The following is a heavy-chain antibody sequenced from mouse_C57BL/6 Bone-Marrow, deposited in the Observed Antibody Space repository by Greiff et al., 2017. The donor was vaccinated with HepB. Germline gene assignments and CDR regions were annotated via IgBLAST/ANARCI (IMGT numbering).Heavy chain of an antibody. V-gene: IGHV1-66*01. Sequence: QVQLQQSGPELVKPGASVKISCKASGYSFTSYYIHWVKQRPGQGLEWIGWIYPGSGNTKYNEKFKGKATLTADTSSSTAYMQLSSLTSEDSAVYYCARSTMVTTWYFDVWGTGTTVTVSS. CDR3: ARSTMVTTWYFDV. CDR1: GYSFTSYY. CDR2: IYPGSGNT. D-gene: IGHD2-2*01. J-gene: IGHJ1*03.